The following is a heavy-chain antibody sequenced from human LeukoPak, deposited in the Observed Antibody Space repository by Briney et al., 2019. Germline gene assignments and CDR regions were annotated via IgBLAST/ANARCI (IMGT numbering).Heavy chain of an antibody. J-gene: IGHJ6*03. Sequence: SETLSLTXTVSGGSISSYYWSWIRQPPGKGLEWLGYIYYSGSTNYNPSLKSRVTISVDTSKNQFSLKLSSVTAADTAVYYCARDQRPYYDFWSGYLPNYYYYYMDVWGKGTTVTVSS. D-gene: IGHD3-3*01. CDR2: IYYSGST. CDR3: ARDQRPYYDFWSGYLPNYYYYYMDV. CDR1: GGSISSYY. V-gene: IGHV4-59*01.